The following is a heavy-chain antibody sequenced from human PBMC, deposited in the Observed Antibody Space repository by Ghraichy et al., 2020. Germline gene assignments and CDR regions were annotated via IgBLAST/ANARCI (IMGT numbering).Heavy chain of an antibody. CDR1: GYTFISYA. J-gene: IGHJ5*02. D-gene: IGHD6-6*01. V-gene: IGHV1-3*01. CDR2: INVGNGNI. Sequence: ASVKVSCKASGYTFISYAIHWVRQAPGQRLEWMGWINVGNGNIKYSQNFQGRVTFTMDTSANTVYMELSSLRSEDTAVYYCVRNRKDGSSSTWFDPWGQGTLVTVSS. CDR3: VRNRKDGSSSTWFDP.